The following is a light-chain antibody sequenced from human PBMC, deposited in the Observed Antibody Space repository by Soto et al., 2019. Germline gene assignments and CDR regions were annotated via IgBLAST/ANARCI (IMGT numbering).Light chain of an antibody. CDR2: DVI. J-gene: IGLJ3*02. CDR1: SSDVGDYEH. V-gene: IGLV2-18*01. CDR3: GLFTSSATWV. Sequence: QSALTQPPSVSGSPGQSVTISCTVTSSDVGDYEHVSWYQLAPGTAPKLLISDVINRPSGVPDRFSGSKSGNTPSLTISGLQAEDEADYYCGLFTSSATWVFGGGTKLTGL.